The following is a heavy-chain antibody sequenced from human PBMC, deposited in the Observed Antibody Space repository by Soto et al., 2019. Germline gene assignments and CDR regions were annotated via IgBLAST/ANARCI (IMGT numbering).Heavy chain of an antibody. CDR2: IIPIFGTA. J-gene: IGHJ6*02. D-gene: IGHD3-3*01. CDR1: GGTFGSYA. CDR3: ARGIFGVVKSYGMDV. V-gene: IGHV1-69*06. Sequence: GASVKVSCKASGGTFGSYAISWVRQAPGQGLEWMGGIIPIFGTANYAQKFQGRVTITADKSTSTAYMELSSLRSEDTAVYYCARGIFGVVKSYGMDVWGQGTTVTVSS.